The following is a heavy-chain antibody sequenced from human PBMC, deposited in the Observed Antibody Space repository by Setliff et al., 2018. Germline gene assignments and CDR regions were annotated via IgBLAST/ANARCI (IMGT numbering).Heavy chain of an antibody. D-gene: IGHD6-25*01. J-gene: IGHJ4*02. CDR3: ARGVSGVSWTPRY. Sequence: SETLSLTCTVSGGSINSGSYYWSWIRQSAGKGLEWIGYIYTSGGTNYNPSLKSRVTISVDMTENQFSLILRSVVAADTAVYYCARGVSGVSWTPRYWGRGTLVTVSS. CDR2: IYTSGGT. V-gene: IGHV4-61*09. CDR1: GGSINSGSYY.